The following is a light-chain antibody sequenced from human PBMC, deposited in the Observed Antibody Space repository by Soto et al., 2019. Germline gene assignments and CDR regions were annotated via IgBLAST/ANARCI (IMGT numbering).Light chain of an antibody. CDR2: RNN. CDR3: AAWDDSLSGFYV. Sequence: SVLTQPPSASGTPGQRVTITSYGSSSNIGSNYVYWYQQLPGTAPKLLIYRNNQRPSGVPDRFSGSKSGTSASLAISGLRSEDEADYYCAAWDDSLSGFYVFGTGTKVTVL. CDR1: SSNIGSNY. V-gene: IGLV1-47*01. J-gene: IGLJ1*01.